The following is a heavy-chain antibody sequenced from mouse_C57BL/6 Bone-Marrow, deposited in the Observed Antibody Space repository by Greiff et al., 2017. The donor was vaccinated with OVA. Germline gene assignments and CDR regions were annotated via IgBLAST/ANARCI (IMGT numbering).Heavy chain of an antibody. CDR1: GYTFTDYN. Sequence: VQLQQSGPELVKPGASVKIPCKASGYTFTDYNMDWVKQSHGKSLEWIGDINPNNGGTIYNQKFKGKATSTVDKSSSTAYMELRSLTSEDTAVYYCARGGWLLNFPFDYWGQGTTLTVSS. D-gene: IGHD2-3*01. CDR2: INPNNGGT. CDR3: ARGGWLLNFPFDY. J-gene: IGHJ2*01. V-gene: IGHV1-18*01.